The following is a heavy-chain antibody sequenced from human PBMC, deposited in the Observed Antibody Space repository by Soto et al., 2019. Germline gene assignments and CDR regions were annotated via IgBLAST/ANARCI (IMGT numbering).Heavy chain of an antibody. CDR2: IIPIFGTA. CDR3: ARVNPDLIVDTAMAYFDY. Sequence: SVKVSCKASGGTFSSYAISWVRQAPGQGLEWMGGIIPIFGTANYAQKFQGRVTITADESTSTAYMELSSLRSEDTAVYYCARVNPDLIVDTAMAYFDYWGQGTLVTSPQ. D-gene: IGHD5-18*01. J-gene: IGHJ4*02. CDR1: GGTFSSYA. V-gene: IGHV1-69*13.